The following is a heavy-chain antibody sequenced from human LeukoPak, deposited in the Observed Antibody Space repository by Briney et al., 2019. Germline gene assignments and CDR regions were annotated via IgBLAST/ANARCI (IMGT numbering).Heavy chain of an antibody. CDR3: AIGYCSSTSCSKPARYDY. Sequence: ASVKVSCKASGYTFTSYYMHWVRQAPGQGLEWMGIINPSGGSTSYAQKFQGRVTMTRDTSTSTVYMELSSLRSEDTAVYYCAIGYCSSTSCSKPARYDYWGQGTPVTVSS. D-gene: IGHD2-2*01. CDR2: INPSGGST. CDR1: GYTFTSYY. V-gene: IGHV1-46*01. J-gene: IGHJ4*02.